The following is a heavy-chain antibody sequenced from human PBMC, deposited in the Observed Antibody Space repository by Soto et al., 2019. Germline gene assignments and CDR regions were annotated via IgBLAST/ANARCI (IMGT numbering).Heavy chain of an antibody. CDR2: IFPSGTT. J-gene: IGHJ4*02. CDR1: GGSLSGASYS. V-gene: IGHV4-30-2*01. CDR3: ARSREFDY. Sequence: TSETLSLTCGVSGGSLSGASYSWNWIRQPPGKGLEWIGYIFPSGTTYYNPSLKSRVTISIDVSKNQFSLSLRCLTAADTAVYYCARSREFDYWSQGTLVTVSS.